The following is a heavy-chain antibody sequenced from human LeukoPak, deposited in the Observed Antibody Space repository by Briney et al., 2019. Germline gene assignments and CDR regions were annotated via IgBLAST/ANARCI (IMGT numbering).Heavy chain of an antibody. V-gene: IGHV3-23*01. CDR1: GFTFSNYG. CDR3: AKYDVVVPAAIISYYYYGMDV. D-gene: IGHD2-2*01. J-gene: IGHJ6*02. Sequence: PGGSLRLSCAASGFTFSNYGMSWARQAPGKGLEWVSHISDNGAGTYYADSVKRRFTISRDNSKNTLDLQMNWVRVDDTAVYYCAKYDVVVPAAIISYYYYGMDVWGQGTTVTVSS. CDR2: ISDNGAGT.